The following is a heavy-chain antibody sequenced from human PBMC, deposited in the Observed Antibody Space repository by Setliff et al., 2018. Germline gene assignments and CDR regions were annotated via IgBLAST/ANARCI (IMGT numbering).Heavy chain of an antibody. D-gene: IGHD3-3*01. CDR1: GGSISSSSYY. V-gene: IGHV4-39*01. CDR2: IYYSGST. Sequence: PSETLSLTCTVSGGSISSSSYYWGWIRQPPGKGLEWIGSIYYSGSTYYNPSLKSRVTISVDTSKNQLSLKLTSVTAADTAVYYCARGRGDYDFWSGYYNCYYMDVWGKGTTVTVS. CDR3: ARGRGDYDFWSGYYNCYYMDV. J-gene: IGHJ6*03.